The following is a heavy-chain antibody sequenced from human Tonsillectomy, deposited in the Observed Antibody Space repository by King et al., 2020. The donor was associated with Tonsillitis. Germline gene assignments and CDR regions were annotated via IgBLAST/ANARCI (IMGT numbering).Heavy chain of an antibody. Sequence: QLQLVQSGAEVKKPGASVKVSCKASGYTFTNYDINWVRQATGQGLEWMGWMNPNSGNTGYAEKFQGRVTMTRSASINTAYMKLSRLRSEDTAVYYCARGRSIGVVTADDAFDLWGQGTMVTVSS. CDR2: MNPNSGNT. J-gene: IGHJ3*01. V-gene: IGHV1-8*02. CDR1: GYTFTNYD. CDR3: ARGRSIGVVTADDAFDL. D-gene: IGHD2-21*02.